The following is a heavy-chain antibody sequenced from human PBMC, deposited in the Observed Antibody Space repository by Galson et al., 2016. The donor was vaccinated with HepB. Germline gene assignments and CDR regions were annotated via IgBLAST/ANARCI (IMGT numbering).Heavy chain of an antibody. V-gene: IGHV3-7*03. D-gene: IGHD2-21*02. CDR2: LNKDGSEK. Sequence: SLRLSCAASGFMFSSYWMSWVRQAPGKGLEWVANLNKDGSEKYYMDSVKGRFTISRDNAKNALYLQMNSLRAEDTALYYCAEVDCGGDCKRFDYWGQGTLVTVSS. CDR1: GFMFSSYW. J-gene: IGHJ4*02. CDR3: AEVDCGGDCKRFDY.